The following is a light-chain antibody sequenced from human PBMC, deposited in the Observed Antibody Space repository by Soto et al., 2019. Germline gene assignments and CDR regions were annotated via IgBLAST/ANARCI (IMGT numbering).Light chain of an antibody. CDR2: DAS. CDR3: QQYNDYSWT. J-gene: IGKJ1*01. CDR1: QSVSSND. Sequence: IVLTQSPDTLSLSPGERATLSCRASQSVSSNDLAWYQQKLGQAPRLLIYDASRRATGIPDRFSGSGSGTEFTLTISSLQPDDVATYYCQQYNDYSWTFGQGTKVDI. V-gene: IGKV3-20*01.